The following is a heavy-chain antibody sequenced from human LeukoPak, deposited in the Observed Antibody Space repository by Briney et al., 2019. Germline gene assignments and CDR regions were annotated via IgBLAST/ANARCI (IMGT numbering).Heavy chain of an antibody. D-gene: IGHD2-2*01. V-gene: IGHV3-11*01. Sequence: GGSLRLSCAASGFTFTDYYMSWIRQAPGKGLEWVSYISISGTTIYYADSVKGRFTISRDNSKNSLYLQMNSLRAEDTALYYCAKGPRVGGYFDYWGQGTLVTVSS. CDR3: AKGPRVGGYFDY. J-gene: IGHJ4*02. CDR2: ISISGTTI. CDR1: GFTFTDYY.